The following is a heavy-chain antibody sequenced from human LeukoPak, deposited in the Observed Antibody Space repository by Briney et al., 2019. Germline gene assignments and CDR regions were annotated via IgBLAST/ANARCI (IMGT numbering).Heavy chain of an antibody. CDR3: AREGLVVGSSGVDGYYYYYMDV. V-gene: IGHV3-21*01. D-gene: IGHD6-6*01. J-gene: IGHJ6*03. CDR2: ISSSSSYI. CDR1: GFTFSSYS. Sequence: GGSLRLSCAASGFTFSSYSMNWVRQAPGKGLEWVSSISSSSSYIYYADSVKGRFTISRDNAKNSLYLQMNSLRAEDTAVYYCAREGLVVGSSGVDGYYYYYMDVWGKGTTVTVSS.